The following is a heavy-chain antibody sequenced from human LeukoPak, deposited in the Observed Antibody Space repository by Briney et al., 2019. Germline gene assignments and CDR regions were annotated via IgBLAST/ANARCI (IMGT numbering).Heavy chain of an antibody. CDR1: GYTFTGYY. V-gene: IGHV1-2*02. Sequence: WASVKVSCKASGYTFTGYYMHWVRQAPGQGLEWMGWINPNSGGTNYAQKFQGRVTMTRDTSISTAYMELSRLRSDDTAVYYCARDLELCSSTSCYTPYFDYWGQGTLVTVSS. J-gene: IGHJ4*02. CDR2: INPNSGGT. CDR3: ARDLELCSSTSCYTPYFDY. D-gene: IGHD2-2*02.